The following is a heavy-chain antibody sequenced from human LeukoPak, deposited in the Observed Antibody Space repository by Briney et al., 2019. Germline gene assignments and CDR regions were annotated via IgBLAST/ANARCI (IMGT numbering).Heavy chain of an antibody. CDR2: INHSGST. Sequence: PSETLSLTCAVYGGSFSGYYWSWIRQPPGKGLEWIGEINHSGSTNYNPSLKSRVTISVDTSKNQFSLKLSSVTAADTAVYYCARAYIVVVPDHYYYYGMDVWGQGTTVTVSS. J-gene: IGHJ6*02. V-gene: IGHV4-34*01. CDR1: GGSFSGYY. CDR3: ARAYIVVVPDHYYYYGMDV. D-gene: IGHD2-2*01.